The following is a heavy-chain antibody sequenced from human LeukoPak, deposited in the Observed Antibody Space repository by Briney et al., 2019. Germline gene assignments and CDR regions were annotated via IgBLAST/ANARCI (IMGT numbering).Heavy chain of an antibody. Sequence: ASVKVSCKASGYTFTSYGIIWVRQAPGQGLEWMGWINPNSGGTNYAQKFQGRVTMTRDTSISTAYMELSRLRSDDTAVYYCARSSRYGYSSGWYGDYWGQGTLVTVSS. CDR3: ARSSRYGYSSGWYGDY. D-gene: IGHD6-19*01. CDR2: INPNSGGT. V-gene: IGHV1-2*02. CDR1: GYTFTSYG. J-gene: IGHJ4*02.